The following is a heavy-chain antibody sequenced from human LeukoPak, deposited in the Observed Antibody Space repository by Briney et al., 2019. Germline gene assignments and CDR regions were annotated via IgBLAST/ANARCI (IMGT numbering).Heavy chain of an antibody. CDR3: ARGLGYCSGGSCYRFGFDI. V-gene: IGHV1-8*03. D-gene: IGHD2-15*01. Sequence: ASVKVSCKASGYTFTSYDINWVRQAPGQGLEWMGWMNPNSGNTGYAQKFQGRVTIARNTSITTAYMELSSLRSEDTAVYYCARGLGYCSGGSCYRFGFDIWGQGTMVTVSS. J-gene: IGHJ3*02. CDR2: MNPNSGNT. CDR1: GYTFTSYD.